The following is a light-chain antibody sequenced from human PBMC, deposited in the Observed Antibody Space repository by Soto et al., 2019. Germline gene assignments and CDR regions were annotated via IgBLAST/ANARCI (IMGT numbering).Light chain of an antibody. J-gene: IGKJ1*01. CDR3: QQYNNWPRT. CDR1: QSIAPNY. CDR2: GAS. V-gene: IGKV3-20*01. Sequence: SVLPQSPSTLSLSPGEKAILSFRASQSIAPNYLAWYQQKPGQAPRLLIYGASTRATGIPARFSGSGSGTDFSLTISRLEPEDFAVYYCQQYNNWPRTFGHGTKVDNK.